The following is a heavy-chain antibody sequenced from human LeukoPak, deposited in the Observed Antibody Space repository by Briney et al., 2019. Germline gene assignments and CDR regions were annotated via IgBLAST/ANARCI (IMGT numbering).Heavy chain of an antibody. J-gene: IGHJ4*02. V-gene: IGHV4-30-4*01. CDR2: IYYSGTT. Sequence: PSETLSLTCTVSGVSISSGYHYWSWIRQPPGKGLEWFVYIYYSGTTYYNPSLKSRVTISVATSKNKFSLKLSSVTAADTAVYYCARETDYYDSSGPLYYFDYWGQGTLVTVSS. CDR3: ARETDYYDSSGPLYYFDY. CDR1: GVSISSGYHY. D-gene: IGHD3-22*01.